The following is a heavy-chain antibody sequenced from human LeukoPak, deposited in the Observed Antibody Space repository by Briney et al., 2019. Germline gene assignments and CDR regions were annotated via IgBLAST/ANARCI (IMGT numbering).Heavy chain of an antibody. V-gene: IGHV3-7*01. J-gene: IGHJ4*02. CDR2: IIPDGREK. Sequence: GGSLRLSCAASGFTFSSYYMHWVRQAPGKGLEWVANIIPDGREKYYVDSVKGRFTISRDNAKKSLYLQMNSLRAEDTAVYYCARGGYGRGWAEDYWGQGTLVSVSS. D-gene: IGHD6-19*01. CDR3: ARGGYGRGWAEDY. CDR1: GFTFSSYY.